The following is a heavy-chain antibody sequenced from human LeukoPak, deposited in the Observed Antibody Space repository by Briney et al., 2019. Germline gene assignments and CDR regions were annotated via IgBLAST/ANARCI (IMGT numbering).Heavy chain of an antibody. CDR2: INPSGGST. J-gene: IGHJ4*02. Sequence: ASVKVSCKASGYTFTSYFMHWVQQAPGQGLEWMGIINPSGGSTSYAQKFQGRVTMTRDMSTSTVYMELSSLRSEDTAVYYCARVGTFYYDSSVYYYDYWGQGTLVTVSS. CDR3: ARVGTFYYDSSVYYYDY. V-gene: IGHV1-46*01. CDR1: GYTFTSYF. D-gene: IGHD3-22*01.